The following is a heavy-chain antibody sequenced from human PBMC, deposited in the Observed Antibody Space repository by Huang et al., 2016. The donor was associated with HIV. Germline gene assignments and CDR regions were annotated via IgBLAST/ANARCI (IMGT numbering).Heavy chain of an antibody. D-gene: IGHD4-17*01. Sequence: QVQLVQSGAEVKTPGSSVKVSCKASGGTFSKYAISWVRQAPGQGLEWMGGIIPMFGTPNYARKFQGRGTITADDSMSTTYVEVSSLRSEDTALYYCARGQLGSYGDYDVLYWGQGTLVTVSS. J-gene: IGHJ4*02. CDR3: ARGQLGSYGDYDVLY. CDR2: IIPMFGTP. V-gene: IGHV1-69*13. CDR1: GGTFSKYA.